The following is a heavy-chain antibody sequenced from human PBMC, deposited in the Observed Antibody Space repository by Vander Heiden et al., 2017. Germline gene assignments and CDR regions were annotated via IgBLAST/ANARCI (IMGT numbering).Heavy chain of an antibody. J-gene: IGHJ4*02. Sequence: VKLVESGGGVVQPGRYLRLSCAASGFTCSSYGMHWVRQAPGKGLDWVAVISYDGSNKYYADSVKGRFTISRDNSKNTLYLQMNSLRAEDTAVYYCAKEASSGYYDYWGQGTLVTVSS. CDR2: ISYDGSNK. V-gene: IGHV3-30*18. CDR1: GFTCSSYG. CDR3: AKEASSGYYDY. D-gene: IGHD3-22*01.